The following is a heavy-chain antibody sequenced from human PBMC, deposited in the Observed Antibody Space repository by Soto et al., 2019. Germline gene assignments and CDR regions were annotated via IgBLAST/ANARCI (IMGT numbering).Heavy chain of an antibody. J-gene: IGHJ4*02. Sequence: PGGSLRLSCAASGFTFSSYGMHWVRQAPGKGLEWVAVISYDGSNKYYADSVKGRFTISRDNSKNTLYLQMNSLRAEDTAAYYCAKVSRQVAGTKRSGYFYYWRQGALVTASS. CDR2: ISYDGSNK. V-gene: IGHV3-30*18. D-gene: IGHD6-19*01. CDR3: AKVSRQVAGTKRSGYFYY. CDR1: GFTFSSYG.